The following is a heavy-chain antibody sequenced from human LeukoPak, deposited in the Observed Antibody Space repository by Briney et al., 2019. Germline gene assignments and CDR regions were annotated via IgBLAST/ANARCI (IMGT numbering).Heavy chain of an antibody. D-gene: IGHD3-22*01. CDR3: AKDREYYYDSSGSEAFDI. CDR2: IRYDGSNK. V-gene: IGHV3-30*02. CDR1: GFTFTNYA. Sequence: GGSLRLSCAASGFTFTNYAMNWVRQAPGKGLEWVAFIRYDGSNKYYADSVKGRFTISRDNSKNTLYLQMNSLRAEDTAVYYCAKDREYYYDSSGSEAFDIWGQGTMVTVSS. J-gene: IGHJ3*02.